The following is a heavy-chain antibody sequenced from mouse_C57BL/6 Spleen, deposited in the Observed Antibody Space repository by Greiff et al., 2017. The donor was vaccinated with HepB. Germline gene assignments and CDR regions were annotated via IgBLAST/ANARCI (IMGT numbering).Heavy chain of an antibody. V-gene: IGHV1-69*01. CDR2: IDPSDSYT. D-gene: IGHD1-1*01. J-gene: IGHJ3*01. Sequence: QVQLQQPGAELVMPGASVKLSCKASGYTFTSYLMHWVKQRPGQGLEWIGEIDPSDSYTNYNQKFKGKSTLTVDKSSSTAYMQLSSLTSEDSAVYYCARPQLSSDGWFAYWGQGTLVTVSA. CDR1: GYTFTSYL. CDR3: ARPQLSSDGWFAY.